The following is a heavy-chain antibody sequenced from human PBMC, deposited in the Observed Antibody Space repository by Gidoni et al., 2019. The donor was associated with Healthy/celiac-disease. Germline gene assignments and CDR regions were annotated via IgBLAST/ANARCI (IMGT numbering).Heavy chain of an antibody. CDR1: GGSIGSSSYY. J-gene: IGHJ3*02. V-gene: IGHV4-39*01. D-gene: IGHD3-22*01. Sequence: QLQLQESGPGLVKPSETLSLTCTVSGGSIGSSSYYWGWIRQPPGKGLEWIGSIYYSGSTYYNPSLKSRVTISVDTSKNQFSLKLSSVTAADTAVYYCARDAGSDYYDSSGYYPDAFDIWGQGTMVTVSS. CDR2: IYYSGST. CDR3: ARDAGSDYYDSSGYYPDAFDI.